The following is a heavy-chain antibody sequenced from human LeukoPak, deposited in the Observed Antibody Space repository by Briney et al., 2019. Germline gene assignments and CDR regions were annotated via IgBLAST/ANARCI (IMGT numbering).Heavy chain of an antibody. Sequence: SETLSLTYSVSGGSTTGYFWPWIRQPPGKGPEWIGYVYYKGDTSYSPSLDSRVSISVDTSKKQFSLKLNSVTAADTAMYYCARHVTVTYDAFDLWGQGTMVTVSS. CDR2: VYYKGDT. V-gene: IGHV4-59*08. CDR3: ARHVTVTYDAFDL. J-gene: IGHJ3*01. D-gene: IGHD4-11*01. CDR1: GGSTTGYF.